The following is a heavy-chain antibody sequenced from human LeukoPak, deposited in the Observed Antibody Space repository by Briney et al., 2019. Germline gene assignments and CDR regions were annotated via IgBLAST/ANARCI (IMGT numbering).Heavy chain of an antibody. J-gene: IGHJ6*03. CDR3: ARAFYPGYYSYMAV. CDR2: INHSAST. CDR1: GVSFSAYY. V-gene: IGHV4-34*01. Sequence: SETLSLTCTIYGVSFSAYYWSWLRQPPGKGLEWIGEINHSASTNYNPSLKSRVTISVDTSKNQFSLKLSSVTAADTAVYYCARAFYPGYYSYMAVWGKGTTVTVSS. D-gene: IGHD3-3*02.